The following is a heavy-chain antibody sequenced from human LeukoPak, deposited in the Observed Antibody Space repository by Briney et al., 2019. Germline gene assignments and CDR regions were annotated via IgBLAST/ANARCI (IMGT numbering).Heavy chain of an antibody. CDR2: ISAYNGNT. V-gene: IGHV1-18*01. D-gene: IGHD3-3*01. CDR1: GYTFTSYG. J-gene: IGHJ4*02. CDR3: ARGALWRGVDY. Sequence: ASVKVSCKASGYTFTSYGVSRVRQAPGQGLEWMGWISAYNGNTNYAQKLQGRVTMTTDTSTSTAYIELRSLGADDTAVYYCARGALWRGVDYWGQGTLVTVSS.